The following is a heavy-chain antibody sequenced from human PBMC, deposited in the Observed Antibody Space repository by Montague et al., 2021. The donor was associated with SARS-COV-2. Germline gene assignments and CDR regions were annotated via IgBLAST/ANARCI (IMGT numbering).Heavy chain of an antibody. V-gene: IGHV3-20*04. J-gene: IGHJ6*02. Sequence: SLRLSCAASGFNFDEYGMSWVRQAPGKGLEWVSGINWNGGSTGYADSVKGRFTISRDNAKNSLYLQMNSLRAEDTALYYCARGNYDILTRYYSRDYYYGMDDWGQGTTVTVSS. CDR2: INWNGGST. CDR1: GFNFDEYG. D-gene: IGHD3-9*01. CDR3: ARGNYDILTRYYSRDYYYGMDD.